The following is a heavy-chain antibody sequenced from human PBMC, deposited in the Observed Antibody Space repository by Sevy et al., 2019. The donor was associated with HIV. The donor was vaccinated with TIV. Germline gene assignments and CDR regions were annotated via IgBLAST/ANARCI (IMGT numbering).Heavy chain of an antibody. CDR2: ISSSSSYI. CDR1: GFIFSNYN. CDR3: AGENYYDSEGYRFDY. D-gene: IGHD3-22*01. Sequence: GGSLRLSCAASGFIFSNYNMNWVRQAPGKGLEWVSSISSSSSYIYYGDSVKGRFTISRDNAKNSLYLQMNSLRAEDTAVYYCAGENYYDSEGYRFDYWGQGTLVTVSS. J-gene: IGHJ4*02. V-gene: IGHV3-21*01.